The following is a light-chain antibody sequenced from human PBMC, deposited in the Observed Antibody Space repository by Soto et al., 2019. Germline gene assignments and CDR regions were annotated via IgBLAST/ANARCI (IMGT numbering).Light chain of an antibody. V-gene: IGKV3-15*01. CDR3: QQRSNWPRGT. Sequence: EVVMTQSPDTLSVSPGERATLSCRASQSVSSNLAWYQQKLGQAPRLLIYGASTRATGISAKFSGSGSGTEFTLTISSLQSEDFAVYYCQQRSNWPRGTFGQGTKLEIK. CDR2: GAS. J-gene: IGKJ2*01. CDR1: QSVSSN.